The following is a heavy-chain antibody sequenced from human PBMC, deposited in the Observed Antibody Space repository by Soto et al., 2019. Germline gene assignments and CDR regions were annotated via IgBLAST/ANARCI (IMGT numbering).Heavy chain of an antibody. CDR2: IYSSGTH. V-gene: IGHV4-59*01. Sequence: RSLTCDVSGGSMSSYYWSWVRQPPGKGLEWIGYIYSSGTHNYNPSLESRLTISIDTSKNQFSLRLSSVTTADTAVYYCARVQMATLFFDYWGQGTLVTVSS. J-gene: IGHJ4*02. CDR1: GGSMSSYY. CDR3: ARVQMATLFFDY. D-gene: IGHD5-12*01.